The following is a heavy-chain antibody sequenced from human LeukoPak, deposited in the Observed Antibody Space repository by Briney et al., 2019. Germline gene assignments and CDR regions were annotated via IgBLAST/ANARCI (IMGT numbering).Heavy chain of an antibody. Sequence: PGGSLRLSCAASGFTFSSYAMSWVRQAPGKGLEWVSAISGSGGSTYYADSVKGRSTISRDNSKNTLYLQMNSLRAEDTAVYYCAKDWYQLLTSLDYWGQGTLVTVSS. D-gene: IGHD2-2*01. CDR3: AKDWYQLLTSLDY. CDR1: GFTFSSYA. J-gene: IGHJ4*02. CDR2: ISGSGGST. V-gene: IGHV3-23*01.